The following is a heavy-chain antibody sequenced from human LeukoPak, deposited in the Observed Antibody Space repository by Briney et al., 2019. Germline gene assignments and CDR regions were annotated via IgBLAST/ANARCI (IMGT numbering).Heavy chain of an antibody. CDR2: IYSGGST. CDR3: ASAREYCGSAECYEYFQY. CDR1: GFTVGTNS. Sequence: GGSLRLSCAASGFTVGTNSMTWVRQSPGKGLEWVSVIYSGGSTYYADSVNGRFTISRDNSRNTLFLQMNRLRAEDTALYYCASAREYCGSAECYEYFQYWGQGTLVTVSS. J-gene: IGHJ1*01. D-gene: IGHD2-21*01. V-gene: IGHV3-53*01.